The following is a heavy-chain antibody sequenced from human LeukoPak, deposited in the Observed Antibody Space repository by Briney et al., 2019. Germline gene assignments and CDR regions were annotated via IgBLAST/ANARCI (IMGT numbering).Heavy chain of an antibody. CDR2: INLSGST. D-gene: IGHD4-17*01. CDR1: GGSFSGYY. J-gene: IGHJ4*02. V-gene: IGHV4-34*01. CDR3: ARGLRRVTTTPFDF. Sequence: SETLSLTCTMYGGSFSGYYWSWIRQPPGKGLEWSGEINLSGSTNYNPSLKSRVTISVDTSKNQFSLNLTSVTAADTAVYYCARGLRRVTTTPFDFWGQGTLVTVSS.